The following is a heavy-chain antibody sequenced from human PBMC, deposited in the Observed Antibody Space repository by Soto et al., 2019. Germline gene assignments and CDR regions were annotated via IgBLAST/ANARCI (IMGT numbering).Heavy chain of an antibody. D-gene: IGHD3-3*01. CDR2: IYSGGNT. CDR3: AREVRVRGFAFDI. CDR1: GFTVSSNY. J-gene: IGHJ3*02. V-gene: IGHV3-66*01. Sequence: PGGSLRLSCAVSGFTVSSNYMNWVRQAPGKGLEWVSFIYSGGNTYYADSVKGRFTISRDNSKNMLYLQMNSLRVEDTAVYYCAREVRVRGFAFDIWGKGTMVPVSS.